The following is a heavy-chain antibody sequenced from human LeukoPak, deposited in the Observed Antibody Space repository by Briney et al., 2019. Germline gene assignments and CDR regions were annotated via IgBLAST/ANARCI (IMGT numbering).Heavy chain of an antibody. CDR2: IYYSGST. D-gene: IGHD3-3*01. CDR3: ARVPTYYDFWSGRWYFDL. V-gene: IGHV4-59*01. J-gene: IGHJ2*01. Sequence: SQTLSLTCTVSGGSISSYYWSWIRQPPGKGLEWIGYIYYSGSTNYNPSLKSRVTISVDTSKNQFSLKLSSVTAADTAVYYCARVPTYYDFWSGRWYFDLWGRGTLVTVSS. CDR1: GGSISSYY.